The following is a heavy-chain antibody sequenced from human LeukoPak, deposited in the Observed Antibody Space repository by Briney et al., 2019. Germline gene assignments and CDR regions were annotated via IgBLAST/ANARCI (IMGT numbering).Heavy chain of an antibody. CDR1: GYTFTSYA. Sequence: ASVKVSCKASGYTFTSYAMNWVRQAPGQGLEWMGWMNPNSGNTGYAQKFQGRVTITRNTSISTAYMELSSLRSEDTAVYYCARVGYSGLGSYYFDYWGQGTLVTVSS. CDR3: ARVGYSGLGSYYFDY. D-gene: IGHD5-12*01. V-gene: IGHV1-8*03. J-gene: IGHJ4*02. CDR2: MNPNSGNT.